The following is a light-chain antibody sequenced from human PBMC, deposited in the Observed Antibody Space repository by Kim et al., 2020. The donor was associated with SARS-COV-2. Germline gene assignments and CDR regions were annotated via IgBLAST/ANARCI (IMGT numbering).Light chain of an antibody. J-gene: IGLJ3*02. V-gene: IGLV3-19*01. CDR1: SLRNYY. CDR2: GRN. CDR3: NSRDSSGNHLV. Sequence: ALKQTARITCQGNSLRNYYATWYQQKPRQAPVVVIYGRNDRPSGIPDRFSGSNSGNTASLTITGAQAEDEANYYCNSRDSSGNHLVFGGGTQLTVL.